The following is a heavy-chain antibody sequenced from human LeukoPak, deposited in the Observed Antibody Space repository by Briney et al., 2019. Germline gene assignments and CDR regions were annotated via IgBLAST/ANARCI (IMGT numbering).Heavy chain of an antibody. CDR2: IYYSGSA. CDR3: ARDRGDYDSSGYYGYFDY. Sequence: SETLSLTCTVSGXSIRSHYWSWIRQPPGKGLEWIAYIYYSGSANYNPSLKSRVTISVDTSKNQFSLKLSSVSAADTAVYYCARDRGDYDSSGYYGYFDYWGQGALVTVSS. V-gene: IGHV4-59*11. D-gene: IGHD3-22*01. CDR1: GXSIRSHY. J-gene: IGHJ4*02.